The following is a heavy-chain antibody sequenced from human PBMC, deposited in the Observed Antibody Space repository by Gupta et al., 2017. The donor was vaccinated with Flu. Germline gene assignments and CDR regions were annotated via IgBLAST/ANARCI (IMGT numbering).Heavy chain of an antibody. CDR1: GFTFSSYA. Sequence: EVQLLESGGGLVQPGGSLRLSCAASGFTFSSYAMSWVRQAPGKGLEWVSAISGSGGSTYYADSVKGRFTISRDNSKNTLYLQMNSLRAEDTTVYYCAKDPSRRTVTSLEDYGYYGMDVWGQGRTVTVSS. J-gene: IGHJ6*02. D-gene: IGHD4-17*01. V-gene: IGHV3-23*01. CDR2: ISGSGGST. CDR3: AKDPSRRTVTSLEDYGYYGMDV.